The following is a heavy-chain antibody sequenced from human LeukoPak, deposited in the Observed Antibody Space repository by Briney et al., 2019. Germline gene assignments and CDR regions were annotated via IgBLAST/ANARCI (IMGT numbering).Heavy chain of an antibody. Sequence: PGGSLRLSCAASGFTFSSYAMSWVRQAPGKGLEWVSAISGSGGSTYYADSVKGRFTISRDNSKNTLYLQMNSLRAVDTAVYYCAKDSPVEYYYDSSGYYDYWGQGTLVTVSS. J-gene: IGHJ4*02. CDR2: ISGSGGST. D-gene: IGHD3-22*01. CDR1: GFTFSSYA. CDR3: AKDSPVEYYYDSSGYYDY. V-gene: IGHV3-23*01.